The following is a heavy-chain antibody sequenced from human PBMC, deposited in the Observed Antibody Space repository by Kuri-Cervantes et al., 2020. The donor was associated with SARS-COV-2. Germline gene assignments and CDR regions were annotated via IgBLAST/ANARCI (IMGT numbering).Heavy chain of an antibody. V-gene: IGHV4-39*07. J-gene: IGHJ3*02. CDR3: ARGAPARTFITMVRGVSAFDI. CDR2: MYYSGST. D-gene: IGHD3-10*01. Sequence: SETLSLTCTVSGGSISSSSYYWGWIRQPPGKGLEWIGSMYYSGSTYYNPSLKSRVTISVDTSKNQFSLKLSSVTAADTAVYYCARGAPARTFITMVRGVSAFDIWGQGTMVTVSS. CDR1: GGSISSSSYY.